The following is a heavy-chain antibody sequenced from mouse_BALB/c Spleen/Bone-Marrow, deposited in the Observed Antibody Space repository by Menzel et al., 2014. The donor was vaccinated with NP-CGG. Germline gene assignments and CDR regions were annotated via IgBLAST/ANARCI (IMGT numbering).Heavy chain of an antibody. D-gene: IGHD1-3*01. CDR2: ISSGGSYT. CDR3: ARLTPDYAMDY. CDR1: GFTFSNYG. J-gene: IGHJ4*01. Sequence: DVMLVESGGDLVKPGGSLKLPCAASGFTFSNYGMSWVRQTPDKRLEWVATISSGGSYTYFPDSVKGRFTISRDNAKNTLYLQMNSLKSEDAAMYYCARLTPDYAMDYWGQGTSVTVSS. V-gene: IGHV5-6*02.